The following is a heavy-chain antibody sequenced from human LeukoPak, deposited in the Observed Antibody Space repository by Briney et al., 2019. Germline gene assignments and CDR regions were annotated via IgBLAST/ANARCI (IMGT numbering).Heavy chain of an antibody. V-gene: IGHV4-39*01. J-gene: IGHJ4*02. CDR3: AGNYGDPTYFDY. Sequence: PSETLSLTCTVSGGSISLTTYYWAWLRQPPGKGLEWIGTNYYGESANYIPSLKSRVTISVDTSRDQFSLRLTSVTAADTAVCFCAGNYGDPTYFDYWGQGILVTVSS. CDR2: NYYGESA. D-gene: IGHD4-17*01. CDR1: GGSISLTTYY.